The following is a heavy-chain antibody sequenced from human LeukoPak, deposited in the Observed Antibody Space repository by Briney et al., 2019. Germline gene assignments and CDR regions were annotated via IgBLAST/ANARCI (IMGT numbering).Heavy chain of an antibody. Sequence: ASVKVSCKASGYTFTSYDINWVRQATGQGLEWVGWMNPNSGNTGYAQKFQGRVTMTRNTSISTAYMELSSLRSEDTAVYYCARATYYDFWSGYYITGRGDFDYWGQGTLVTVSS. CDR2: MNPNSGNT. J-gene: IGHJ4*02. CDR3: ARATYYDFWSGYYITGRGDFDY. D-gene: IGHD3-3*01. V-gene: IGHV1-8*02. CDR1: GYTFTSYD.